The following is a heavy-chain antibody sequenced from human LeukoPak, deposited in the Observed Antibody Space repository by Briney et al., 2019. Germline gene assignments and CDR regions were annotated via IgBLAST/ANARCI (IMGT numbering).Heavy chain of an antibody. CDR1: GGSFSGYY. D-gene: IGHD2-15*01. CDR3: ARTSRYCSDGSCYWYYYYYFMDV. J-gene: IGHJ6*03. V-gene: IGHV4-34*01. CDR2: INHSGST. Sequence: PSETLSLTCAVYGGSFSGYYWSWIRQSPGKGLEWIGEINHSGSTNYNPSLKSRVTISVDTSKNQFSLKLSSVTAADTAVYYCARTSRYCSDGSCYWYYYYYFMDVWGKGTTVTISS.